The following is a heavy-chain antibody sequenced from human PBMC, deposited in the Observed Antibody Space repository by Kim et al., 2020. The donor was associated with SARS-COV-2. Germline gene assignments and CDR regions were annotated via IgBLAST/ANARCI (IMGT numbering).Heavy chain of an antibody. CDR1: GFTFSSYG. Sequence: GGSLRLSCAASGFTFSSYGIHWVRQAPGKGLEWVAVISYDGSNKYYADSVKGRFTISRDNSKNTLYLQMKSLRAEDTAVYYCARDRMTTVTRRVDYWGQG. V-gene: IGHV3-33*05. CDR2: ISYDGSNK. J-gene: IGHJ4*02. CDR3: ARDRMTTVTRRVDY. D-gene: IGHD4-17*01.